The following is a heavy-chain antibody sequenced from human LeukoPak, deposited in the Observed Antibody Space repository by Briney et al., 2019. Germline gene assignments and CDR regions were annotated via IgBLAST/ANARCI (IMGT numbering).Heavy chain of an antibody. CDR2: MNPNSGNT. D-gene: IGHD1-26*01. V-gene: IGHV1-8*03. CDR1: GYTFTSYD. CDR3: ARAYSGSYRFDP. Sequence: ASVKVSCKASGYTFTSYDINWVRQATGQGLEWMGWMNPNSGNTGYAQKFQGRVTITRNTSISTAYMELSSLRSEDTAVYCCARAYSGSYRFDPWGQGTLVTVSS. J-gene: IGHJ5*02.